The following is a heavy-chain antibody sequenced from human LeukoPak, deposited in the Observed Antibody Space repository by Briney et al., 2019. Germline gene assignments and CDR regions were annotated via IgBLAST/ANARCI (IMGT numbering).Heavy chain of an antibody. J-gene: IGHJ4*02. V-gene: IGHV4-59*01. CDR1: GGSISIYY. Sequence: SETLSLACTVSGGSISIYYWSWIRQPPGKGLEWMGYISYSGTADYSPSLKSRVTISVDMSKNQFSLKLSSMTAADTAVYYCARGVPYYNFHRSKRVPWGFDYWGQGTLVTVSS. CDR2: ISYSGTA. CDR3: ARGVPYYNFHRSKRVPWGFDY. D-gene: IGHD5-24*01.